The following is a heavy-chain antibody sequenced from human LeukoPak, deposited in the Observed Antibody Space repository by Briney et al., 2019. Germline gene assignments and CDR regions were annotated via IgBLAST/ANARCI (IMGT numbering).Heavy chain of an antibody. J-gene: IGHJ6*03. V-gene: IGHV1-2*02. Sequence: GASVRVSCKASGYTFTSNGINWVRQAPGQGLEWMAWINPNSGGTNYAQKFQGRVTMTRDTSISTAYMELSRLRSDDTAVYYCARDTGCSSTSCLYYCMDVWGKGTTVTVSS. CDR1: GYTFTSNG. CDR3: ARDTGCSSTSCLYYCMDV. CDR2: INPNSGGT. D-gene: IGHD2-2*01.